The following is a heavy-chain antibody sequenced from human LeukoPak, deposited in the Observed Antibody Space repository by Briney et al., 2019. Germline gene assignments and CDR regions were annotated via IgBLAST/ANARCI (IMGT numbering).Heavy chain of an antibody. CDR1: GFTLSGSA. V-gene: IGHV3-73*01. CDR3: TRWGLERQDY. CDR2: ISSKANSYAT. Sequence: GGSLRLSCAASGFTLSGSAMHWVRQASGKGLEWVGRISSKANSYATAYAASVKGRFPISRDDSKNTAYLQMNSLKTEDTAVYYCTRWGLERQDYWGQGTLVTVSS. D-gene: IGHD1-1*01. J-gene: IGHJ4*02.